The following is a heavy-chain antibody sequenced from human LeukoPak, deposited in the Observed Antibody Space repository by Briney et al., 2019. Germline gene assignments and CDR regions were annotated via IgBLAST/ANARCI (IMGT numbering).Heavy chain of an antibody. CDR3: ARPSVLGPNTDY. V-gene: IGHV3-7*01. J-gene: IGHJ4*02. Sequence: GGSLRLSCAASGFTFSGYWMSWVRLAPGKGLEWVASIEQDGSEKYYVDSVKGRFTISRDNAKNSLFLQMNSLRADDTAVYYCARPSVLGPNTDYWGQGTLLTVSS. CDR2: IEQDGSEK. CDR1: GFTFSGYW. D-gene: IGHD4-17*01.